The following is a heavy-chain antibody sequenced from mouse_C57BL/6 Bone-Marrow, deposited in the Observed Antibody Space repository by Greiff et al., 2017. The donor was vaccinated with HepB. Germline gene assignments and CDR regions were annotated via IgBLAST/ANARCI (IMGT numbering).Heavy chain of an antibody. CDR2: IDPSDSYT. CDR3: AREGYAMDY. J-gene: IGHJ4*01. CDR1: GYTFTSYW. Sequence: QVQLQQPGAELVMPGASAKLSCKASGYTFTSYWMHWVKQRPGQGLEWIGEIDPSDSYTNYNQKFKGKSTLTVDKSSSTAYMQLSSLTSEDSAVYYCAREGYAMDYWGQGTSVTVSS. V-gene: IGHV1-69*01.